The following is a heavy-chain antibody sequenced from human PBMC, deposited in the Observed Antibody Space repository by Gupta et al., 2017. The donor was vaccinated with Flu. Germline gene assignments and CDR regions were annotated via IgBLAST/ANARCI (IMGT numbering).Heavy chain of an antibody. V-gene: IGHV4-59*01. CDR3: ARSPVLANFDY. D-gene: IGHD5-12*01. CDR2: IYYSGST. J-gene: IGHJ4*02. Sequence: QVQLQESGPGLVKPSETLSLTCTVSGGSISSYYWSWIRQPPGKGLEWIGYIYYSGSTNYNPSLKSRVTISVDTSKNQFSLKLSSVTAADTAVYYCARSPVLANFDYWGQGTLVTVSS. CDR1: GGSISSYY.